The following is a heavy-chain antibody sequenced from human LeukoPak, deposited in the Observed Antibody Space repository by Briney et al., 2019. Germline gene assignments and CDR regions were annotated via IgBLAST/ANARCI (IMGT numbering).Heavy chain of an antibody. CDR2: INPNSGGT. CDR1: GYTFTGYY. CDR3: ARGYYDILTGYSRPSYYYYYMDV. V-gene: IGHV1-2*02. J-gene: IGHJ6*03. Sequence: GASVKVSCKASGYTFTGYYMHWVRQAPGQGLEWMGWINPNSGGTNYAQKFQGRVTMTRDTSISTAYMELSRLRSDDTAVYYCARGYYDILTGYSRPSYYYYYMDVWGKGTTVTISS. D-gene: IGHD3-9*01.